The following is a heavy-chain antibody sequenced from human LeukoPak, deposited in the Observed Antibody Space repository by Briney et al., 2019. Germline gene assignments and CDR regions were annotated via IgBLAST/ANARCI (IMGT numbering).Heavy chain of an antibody. CDR1: GGTFSSYA. V-gene: IGHV1-69*13. Sequence: ASVKVSCKASGGTFSSYAISWVRQAPGQGLEWMGGIIPIFGTANYAQKFQGRVTITADESTSTAYMELSSLRSEDTAVYYCAVGEAHVISPNYWGQGTLVTVSS. J-gene: IGHJ4*02. CDR2: IIPIFGTA. D-gene: IGHD1-26*01. CDR3: AVGEAHVISPNY.